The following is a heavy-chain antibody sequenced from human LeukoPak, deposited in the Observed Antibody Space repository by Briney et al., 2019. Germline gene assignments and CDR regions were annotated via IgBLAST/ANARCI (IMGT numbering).Heavy chain of an antibody. CDR1: GYTFTGYY. D-gene: IGHD1-26*01. CDR3: ARPYSGSYYYGSSYFDY. CDR2: INPNSGGT. V-gene: IGHV1-2*02. J-gene: IGHJ4*02. Sequence: VASVKVSCKASGYTFTGYYMHWVRQAPGQGREWMGWINPNSGGTNYAQKFQGRVTMTRDTSISTAYMELSRLRSDDTAVYYCARPYSGSYYYGSSYFDYWGQGTLVTVSS.